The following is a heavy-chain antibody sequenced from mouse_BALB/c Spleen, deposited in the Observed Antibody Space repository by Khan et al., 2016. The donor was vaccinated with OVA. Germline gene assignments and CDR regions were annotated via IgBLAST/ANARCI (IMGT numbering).Heavy chain of an antibody. J-gene: IGHJ2*01. CDR3: AREEALYYFDY. D-gene: IGHD3-2*02. V-gene: IGHV1-76*01. Sequence: QVQLKESGAELVRPGTSVKLSCKTSGYIFTSYWIHWVKQRSGQGLEWIARIYPGTDNTYYNENFKDKATLTADKSSSTVYLQLSSLKSEDSAVFFCAREEALYYFDYWGQSTTLTVSS. CDR1: GYIFTSYW. CDR2: IYPGTDNT.